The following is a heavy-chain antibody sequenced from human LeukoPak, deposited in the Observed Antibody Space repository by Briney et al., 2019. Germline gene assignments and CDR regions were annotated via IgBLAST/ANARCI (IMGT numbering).Heavy chain of an antibody. CDR2: ISDNGGST. Sequence: GGSLRLSCAASGFTFSSYAMRWVRQAPGKGLEWVSTISDNGGSTYYADSVKRRFTISRDNSKNTLYLQMNSLRAEDTAVYYCAKPPPDSSSWLFDYWGQGALVTVSS. CDR3: AKPPPDSSSWLFDY. J-gene: IGHJ4*02. V-gene: IGHV3-23*01. D-gene: IGHD6-13*01. CDR1: GFTFSSYA.